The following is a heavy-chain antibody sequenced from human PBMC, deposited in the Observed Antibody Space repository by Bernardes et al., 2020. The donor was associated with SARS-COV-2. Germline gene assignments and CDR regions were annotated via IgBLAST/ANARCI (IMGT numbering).Heavy chain of an antibody. D-gene: IGHD4-17*01. V-gene: IGHV3-30-3*01. Sequence: GGSLLLSCAASGFTFNTYAMHWVRQAPGQGLEWVAFISFDGSNKYYADSVKGRFTISRDNSRNTLYLLMNSLRPEDTAVYYCARDWDYGESGYYYGVDVWGQGTTVTVSS. J-gene: IGHJ6*02. CDR2: ISFDGSNK. CDR3: ARDWDYGESGYYYGVDV. CDR1: GFTFNTYA.